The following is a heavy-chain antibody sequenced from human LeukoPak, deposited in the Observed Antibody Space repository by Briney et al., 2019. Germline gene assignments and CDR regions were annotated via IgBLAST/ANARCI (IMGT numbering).Heavy chain of an antibody. CDR1: SGSISSSTYY. J-gene: IGHJ4*02. V-gene: IGHV4-39*07. CDR2: IYYSGST. D-gene: IGHD3-10*01. Sequence: ASETLSLTCTVSSGSISSSTYYWGWIRQPPGKGLEWIGSIYYSGSTYYNPSLKSRVTISVDTSKNQFSLKLSSVTAADTAVYYCARVVRLRVDVNYFDYWGQGTLVTVSS. CDR3: ARVVRLRVDVNYFDY.